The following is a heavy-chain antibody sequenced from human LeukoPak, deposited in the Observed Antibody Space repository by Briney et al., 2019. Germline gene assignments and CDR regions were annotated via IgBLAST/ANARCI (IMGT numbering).Heavy chain of an antibody. CDR2: ISTVSTYT. J-gene: IGHJ6*03. V-gene: IGHV3-21*01. D-gene: IGHD3-3*01. CDR1: GFTFSDYS. CDR3: ARDASGYFHYYYMDV. Sequence: GGSLRLSCSASGFTFSDYSINWVRQAPGKGLEWVSSISTVSTYTNYADSVKGRFSISRDNAKGLLYLQMSNLRDEDTGVYYCARDASGYFHYYYMDVWGKGTTVTVSS.